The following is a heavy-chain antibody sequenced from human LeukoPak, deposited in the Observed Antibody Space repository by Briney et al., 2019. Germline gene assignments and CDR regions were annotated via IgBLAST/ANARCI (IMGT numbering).Heavy chain of an antibody. CDR2: IIPIFGTA. D-gene: IGHD3-22*01. V-gene: IGHV1-69*06. Sequence: GSSLKVSCAASGGTFSSYAISWVRQAPGQGLEWVGGIIPIFGTANYTQKFQGRVTITADKSTSTAYMELSSLRSEDTAVYYCARDNYYDSSGYRRRGYYYMDVWGKGTTVTVSS. CDR1: GGTFSSYA. J-gene: IGHJ6*03. CDR3: ARDNYYDSSGYRRRGYYYMDV.